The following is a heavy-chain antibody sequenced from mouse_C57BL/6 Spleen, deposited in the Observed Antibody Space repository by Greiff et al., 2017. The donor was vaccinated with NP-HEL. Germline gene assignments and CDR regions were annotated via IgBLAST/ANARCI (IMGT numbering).Heavy chain of an antibody. V-gene: IGHV1-81*01. CDR1: GYTFTSYG. D-gene: IGHD2-12*01. Sequence: VKLVESGAELARPGASVKLSCKASGYTFTSYGISWVKQRTGQGLEWIGEIYPRSGNTYYNEKFKGKATLTADKSSSTAYMELRSLTSEDSAVYFCAPYDEYYFDYWGQGTTLTVSS. J-gene: IGHJ2*01. CDR2: IYPRSGNT. CDR3: APYDEYYFDY.